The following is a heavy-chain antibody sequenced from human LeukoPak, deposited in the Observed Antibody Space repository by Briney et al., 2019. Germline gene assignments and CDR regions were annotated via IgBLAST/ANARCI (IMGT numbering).Heavy chain of an antibody. CDR1: GGTFSSYA. D-gene: IGHD3-3*01. CDR2: IIPIFGTA. Sequence: SVKVSCKASGGTFSSYAISWVRQAPGQGLEWMGGIIPIFGTANYAQKIQGRVTITADESTSTAYMELSSLRSEDTAVYYCARYYDFWNAFDIWGQGTMVTVSS. J-gene: IGHJ3*02. CDR3: ARYYDFWNAFDI. V-gene: IGHV1-69*01.